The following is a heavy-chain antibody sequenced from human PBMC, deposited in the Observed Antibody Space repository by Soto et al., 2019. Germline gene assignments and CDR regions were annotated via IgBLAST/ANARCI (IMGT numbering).Heavy chain of an antibody. J-gene: IGHJ6*02. CDR1: GFTFSSYA. Sequence: EVQLLESGGGLVQPGGSLRLSCAASGFTFSSYAMSWVRQAPGKGLEWVSAISGSGGSTYYADSVKGRFTISRDNSKNTLYLQMNSLRAEDTAVYYCYTPGTTVVTGGVYYYYGMDVWGQGTTVTVSS. D-gene: IGHD4-17*01. CDR3: YTPGTTVVTGGVYYYYGMDV. CDR2: ISGSGGST. V-gene: IGHV3-23*01.